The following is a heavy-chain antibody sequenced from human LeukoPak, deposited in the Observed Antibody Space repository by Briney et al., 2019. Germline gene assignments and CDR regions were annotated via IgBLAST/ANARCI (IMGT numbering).Heavy chain of an antibody. CDR2: IYYSGST. J-gene: IGHJ5*02. CDR1: GGSISSYY. D-gene: IGHD3-22*01. CDR3: AGRYYPSSGYDSPENWFDP. V-gene: IGHV4-39*01. Sequence: SETLSLTCTVSGGSISSYYWGWIRQPPGKGLEWIGSIYYSGSTYYNPSLKSRVTISVDTPKNQFSLKLSSVTAAGTAVYYSAGRYYPSSGYDSPENWFDPWGQGTLVTVSS.